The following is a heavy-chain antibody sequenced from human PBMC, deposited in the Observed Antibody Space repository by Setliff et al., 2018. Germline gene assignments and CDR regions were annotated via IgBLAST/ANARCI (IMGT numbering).Heavy chain of an antibody. CDR3: ASIDWGENFYNTDV. D-gene: IGHD7-27*01. Sequence: GGSLRLSCAASGFTFSSLWMAWVRQAPGRGLEWVRQVPGKGLVWVSRISPDGTITNYADSVKGRFTISRDNAKNTLYLQMNSLRGEDTAVYFCASIDWGENFYNTDVWGKGTTVTVSS. CDR1: GFTFSSLW. CDR2: ISPDGTIT. V-gene: IGHV3-74*01. J-gene: IGHJ6*03.